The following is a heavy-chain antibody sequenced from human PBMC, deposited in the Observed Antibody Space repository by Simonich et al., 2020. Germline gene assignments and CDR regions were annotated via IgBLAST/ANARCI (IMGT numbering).Heavy chain of an antibody. Sequence: EVQLLESGGGLVQPGGSLRLSCAASGFTFSSYAMSWVRQAPGRWLEWVSSISGSGGSTYYADSVKGRFTISRDNSKNTLYLQMNSLRAEDTAVYYCAKDRASIAAADAFDIWGQGTMVTVSS. CDR2: ISGSGGST. CDR1: GFTFSSYA. D-gene: IGHD6-13*01. J-gene: IGHJ3*02. V-gene: IGHV3-23*01. CDR3: AKDRASIAAADAFDI.